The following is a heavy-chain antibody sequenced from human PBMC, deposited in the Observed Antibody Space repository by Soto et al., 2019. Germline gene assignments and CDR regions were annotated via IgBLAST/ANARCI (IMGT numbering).Heavy chain of an antibody. CDR3: AKILIPRRHHDAFDV. CDR2: ISWTSNNI. V-gene: IGHV3-9*01. CDR1: GFTFNTYA. Sequence: GGSLRLSCAASGFTFNTYAMHWVRQAPGKGLEWVSGISWTSNNIAYAASVKGRFTISRDNAKNSLYLQMDNLRVEDTALYYCAKILIPRRHHDAFDVWGQGTMVTVSS. J-gene: IGHJ3*01. D-gene: IGHD3-16*02.